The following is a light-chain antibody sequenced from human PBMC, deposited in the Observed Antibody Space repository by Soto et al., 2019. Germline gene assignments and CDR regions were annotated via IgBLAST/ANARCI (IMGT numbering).Light chain of an antibody. Sequence: DIQMTQSPSSLSASVGDIVTITCRASQGIRNDLSWYQQKPGEAPKRLVYVASSLDGGVPARFSGSGSGAYFRLTISSLQPDDFATYYCQQYNSYSTFGQGTKVDI. J-gene: IGKJ1*01. V-gene: IGKV1-17*01. CDR1: QGIRND. CDR3: QQYNSYST. CDR2: VAS.